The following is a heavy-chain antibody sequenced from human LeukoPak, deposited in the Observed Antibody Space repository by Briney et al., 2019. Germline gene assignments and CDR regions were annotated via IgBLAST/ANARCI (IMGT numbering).Heavy chain of an antibody. CDR2: ISYVGSNK. CDR1: GLTFSSYA. J-gene: IGHJ5*02. D-gene: IGHD1-1*01. Sequence: PGGSLRLSCAASGLTFSSYAMHWVRQAPGKGLEWVAVISYVGSNKYHAASVKGRFTIARDNSKNTLYLQMNSLRAEDTAVYYCARDQGPGGYNWNEGWFDPWGQGTLVTVSS. CDR3: ARDQGPGGYNWNEGWFDP. V-gene: IGHV3-30*04.